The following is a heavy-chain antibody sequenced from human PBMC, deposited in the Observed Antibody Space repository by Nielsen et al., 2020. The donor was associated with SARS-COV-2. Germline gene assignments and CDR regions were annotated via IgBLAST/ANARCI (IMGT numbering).Heavy chain of an antibody. CDR2: ISYDGSNK. Sequence: GESLKISCAASGFTFSSYEMNWVRQAPGKGLEWVAVISYDGSNKYYADSVKGRFTISRDNSKNTLYLQMNSLRAEDTAVYYCAKGGWYSSSWYRVYFDYWGQGTLVTVSS. CDR3: AKGGWYSSSWYRVYFDY. V-gene: IGHV3-30*18. CDR1: GFTFSSYE. D-gene: IGHD6-13*01. J-gene: IGHJ4*02.